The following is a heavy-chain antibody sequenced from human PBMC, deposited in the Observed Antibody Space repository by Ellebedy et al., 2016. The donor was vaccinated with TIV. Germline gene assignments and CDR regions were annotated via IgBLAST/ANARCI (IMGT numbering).Heavy chain of an antibody. D-gene: IGHD6-13*01. J-gene: IGHJ6*02. CDR3: ARTIPPAGTYYYFGVDV. Sequence: GESLKISXAASGFTFTNAWMNWVRQAPGKGLEWVGRIKSKTGGGTIDYAAPVKGRFTISRDESKATLYLQMNSLKIEDTAVYYCARTIPPAGTYYYFGVDVWGQGTTVTVSS. CDR1: GFTFTNAW. CDR2: IKSKTGGGTI. V-gene: IGHV3-15*01.